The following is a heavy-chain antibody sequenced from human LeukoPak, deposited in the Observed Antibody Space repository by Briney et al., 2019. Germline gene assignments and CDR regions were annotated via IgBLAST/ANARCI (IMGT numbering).Heavy chain of an antibody. D-gene: IGHD1-26*01. J-gene: IGHJ4*02. CDR3: AGAGYRGNYYYYFDF. CDR1: GYTFTGYY. Sequence: ASVKVSCKASGYTFTGYYMHWVRQAPGQGLEWMGWINPYSGGTNYAQNFQGRVTMTRDTSISTVYMELSSLRSGDTAVYYCAGAGYRGNYYYYFDFWGQGTLVTVSS. CDR2: INPYSGGT. V-gene: IGHV1-2*02.